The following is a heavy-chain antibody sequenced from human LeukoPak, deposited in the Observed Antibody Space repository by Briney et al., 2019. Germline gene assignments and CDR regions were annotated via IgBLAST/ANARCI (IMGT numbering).Heavy chain of an antibody. CDR2: IWHDGSNK. Sequence: GRSLRLSCVASGFIFSNYGMHWVRQAPGKGLEWVAVIWHDGSNKYYADSVRGRFTISRDNSKNTLYLQMNSLRAEDTAVYHCVFYDFWSGYDTPDIWGQGTLVTVSS. D-gene: IGHD3-3*01. CDR3: VFYDFWSGYDTPDI. J-gene: IGHJ3*02. V-gene: IGHV3-33*01. CDR1: GFIFSNYG.